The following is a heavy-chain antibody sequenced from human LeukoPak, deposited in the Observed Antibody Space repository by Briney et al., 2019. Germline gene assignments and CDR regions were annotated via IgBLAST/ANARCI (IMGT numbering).Heavy chain of an antibody. D-gene: IGHD3-16*01. Sequence: PGGSLRLSCAVSGFTFSSDWMTWVRQAPGKGLEWVANIKQDGSEEVYVDSVKGRFTISTDSAKNSLYLQMNSLRAEDTAVYYCASSYGSALDIWGQGTMVSVSS. V-gene: IGHV3-7*01. CDR3: ASSYGSALDI. CDR1: GFTFSSDW. J-gene: IGHJ3*02. CDR2: IKQDGSEE.